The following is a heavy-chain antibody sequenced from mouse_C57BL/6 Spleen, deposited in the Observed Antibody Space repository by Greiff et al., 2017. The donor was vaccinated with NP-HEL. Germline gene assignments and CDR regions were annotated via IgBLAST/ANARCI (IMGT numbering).Heavy chain of an antibody. Sequence: QVQLKESGAELVKPGASVKLSCKASGYTFTSYWMHCVKQRPGQGLEWIGMIHPNSGSTNYNEKFKSKATLTVDKSSSTAYMQLSSLTSEDSAVYYCAKLGELDYWGQGTTLTVSS. CDR2: IHPNSGST. J-gene: IGHJ2*01. CDR1: GYTFTSYW. D-gene: IGHD4-1*01. V-gene: IGHV1-64*01. CDR3: AKLGELDY.